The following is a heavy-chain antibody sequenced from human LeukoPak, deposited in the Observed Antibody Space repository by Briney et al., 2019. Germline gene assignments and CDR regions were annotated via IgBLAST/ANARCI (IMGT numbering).Heavy chain of an antibody. CDR3: VRGGRDVVLY. J-gene: IGHJ4*02. D-gene: IGHD2-8*01. Sequence: WDPLSLLCSLSGGPLCIYHWLWPRHPTERAREWIGYIYYSGSTNYNPSFKSGVSISVDTSKKRFFLKLSSVTAADTAVYYCVRGGRDVVLYWGQGTLVTVSS. CDR1: GGPLCIYH. V-gene: IGHV4-59*08. CDR2: IYYSGST.